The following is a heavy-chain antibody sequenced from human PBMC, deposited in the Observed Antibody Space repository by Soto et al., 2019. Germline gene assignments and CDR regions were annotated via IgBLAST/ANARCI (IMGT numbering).Heavy chain of an antibody. J-gene: IGHJ5*01. CDR3: ARDRWGSYSFDS. D-gene: IGHD1-26*01. CDR1: GGVFRNYA. CDR2: IIPVFGTA. V-gene: IGHV1-69*01. Sequence: QVQLVQSGAEVKKPGSSVKVSCKASGGVFRNYAFNWVRQAPGQGLEWMGGIIPVFGTADYPQKFQGRVTITADESTTTAYMELTSLKTEDTAVYFCARDRWGSYSFDSWGQGTLVTVAS.